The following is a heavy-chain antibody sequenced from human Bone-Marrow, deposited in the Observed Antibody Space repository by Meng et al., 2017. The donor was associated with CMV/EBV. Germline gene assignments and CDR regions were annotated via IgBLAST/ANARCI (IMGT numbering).Heavy chain of an antibody. CDR3: ARSRIRTYDSSGHALGY. V-gene: IGHV5-51*01. CDR2: IYPGDSDT. CDR1: YSFPSYW. D-gene: IGHD3-22*01. J-gene: IGHJ4*02. Sequence: YSFPSYWIGWVRQMPGKGLEWMGIIYPGDSDTRYSPSFQGQVTISADKSISTAYLQWSSLKASDTAMYYCARSRIRTYDSSGHALGYWGQGTLVTVSS.